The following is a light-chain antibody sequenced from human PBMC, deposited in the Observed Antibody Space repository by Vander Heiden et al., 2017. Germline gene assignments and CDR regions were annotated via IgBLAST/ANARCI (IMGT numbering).Light chain of an antibody. CDR3: QQYKNWLPLT. J-gene: IGKJ4*01. Sequence: EIVMTQSPATLSVSPGERATLSCRASQSVSSNLAWYQQKPGQAPRLRIYGASTRATGIPARFSGSGSGTEFTLTISSLQSEDFAVYYCQQYKNWLPLTFGGGTKVEIK. CDR2: GAS. CDR1: QSVSSN. V-gene: IGKV3D-15*01.